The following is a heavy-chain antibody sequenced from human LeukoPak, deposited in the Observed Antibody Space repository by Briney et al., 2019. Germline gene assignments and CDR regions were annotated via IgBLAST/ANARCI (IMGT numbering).Heavy chain of an antibody. J-gene: IGHJ4*02. Sequence: SETLSFTCSVSGGSISSYYRFWIRQPPGKGLEWIGYVFHSGSTNYNPSLKSRVTISVDTSKNQFSLKLSSATAADTAVYYCASSDIVTGTTYYFDYWGQGTLITVSS. D-gene: IGHD1-14*01. V-gene: IGHV4-59*01. CDR1: GGSISSYY. CDR2: VFHSGST. CDR3: ASSDIVTGTTYYFDY.